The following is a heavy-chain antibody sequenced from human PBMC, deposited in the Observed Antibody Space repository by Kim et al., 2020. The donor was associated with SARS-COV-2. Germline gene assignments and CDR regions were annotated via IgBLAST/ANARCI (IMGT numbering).Heavy chain of an antibody. CDR2: INTKTGTP. Sequence: ASVKVSCKAFGYTFNTYAMNWVRQAPGQGLEWVGWINTKTGTPTYAQGFTGRFVFSLDASVRTAYLQISRLRVEDTAVYYRAGGDPRDFWGQGTLVSVSS. J-gene: IGHJ4*02. CDR3: AGGDPRDF. V-gene: IGHV7-4-1*02. CDR1: GYTFNTYA.